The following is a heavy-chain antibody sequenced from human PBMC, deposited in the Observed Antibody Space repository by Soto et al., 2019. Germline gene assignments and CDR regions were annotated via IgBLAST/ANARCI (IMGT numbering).Heavy chain of an antibody. Sequence: PGGSLRLSCAASGFTFSTYAMSWVRQVPGKGLEWVSGVSGSGGRTNHADSVKGRFTVSRDNSKNTLYLQMNSLRAEDTAVYYYACLAWFGDPVPPFDCWGQGAVVTVSS. D-gene: IGHD3-10*01. J-gene: IGHJ4*02. CDR3: ACLAWFGDPVPPFDC. V-gene: IGHV3-23*01. CDR2: VSGSGGRT. CDR1: GFTFSTYA.